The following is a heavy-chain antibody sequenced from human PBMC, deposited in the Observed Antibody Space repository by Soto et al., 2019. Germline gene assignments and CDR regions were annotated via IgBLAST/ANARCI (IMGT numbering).Heavy chain of an antibody. V-gene: IGHV5-51*01. D-gene: IGHD6-6*01. CDR1: GYSFTSYW. CDR3: ARLPFEYSSSSPSSYYYYGMDV. Sequence: GESLKISCKGSGYSFTSYWIGWVRQMPGKGLEWMGIIYPGDSDTRYSPSFQGRVTISADKSISTAYLQWSSLKASDTAMYYCARLPFEYSSSSPSSYYYYGMDVWGQGTTVTVSS. J-gene: IGHJ6*02. CDR2: IYPGDSDT.